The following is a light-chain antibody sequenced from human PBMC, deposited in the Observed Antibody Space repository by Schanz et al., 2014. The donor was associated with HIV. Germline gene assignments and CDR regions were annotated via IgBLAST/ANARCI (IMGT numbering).Light chain of an antibody. V-gene: IGLV2-14*03. CDR2: DVT. CDR1: SSDIGYYDF. CDR3: SSHAGRNSFVV. Sequence: QSALTQPASVSGSPGQSITISCTGTSSDIGYYDFVSWYQQYPGKAPKVMIYDVTIRPSGASVRFSGSKSGNTASLTISGLQAEDEADYYCSSHAGRNSFVVFGGGTKLTVL. J-gene: IGLJ2*01.